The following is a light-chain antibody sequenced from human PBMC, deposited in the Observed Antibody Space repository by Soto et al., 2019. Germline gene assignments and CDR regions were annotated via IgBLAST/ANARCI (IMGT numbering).Light chain of an antibody. Sequence: IQMTQSPSSVSASVGDRVTITCRASQNINTWLAWYQQKPVKAPKLLIYGASTLQGGVPSRFSGSGSGTDFSLTLSSMQPEDFATYYCQQDNEFSFVFGPGTTVDI. CDR1: QNINTW. CDR3: QQDNEFSFV. J-gene: IGKJ3*01. CDR2: GAS. V-gene: IGKV1-12*02.